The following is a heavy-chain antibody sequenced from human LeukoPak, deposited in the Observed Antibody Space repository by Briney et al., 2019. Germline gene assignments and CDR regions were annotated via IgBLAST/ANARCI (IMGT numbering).Heavy chain of an antibody. CDR2: ISSSGSTI. D-gene: IGHD2-2*01. CDR3: ARDPPDGSSTSHYDY. CDR1: GFTFSSYS. V-gene: IGHV3-48*04. J-gene: IGHJ4*02. Sequence: GGSLRLSCAASGFTFSSYSMNWVRQAPGKGLEWVSYISSSGSTIYYADSVKGRFTISRDNAKNSLYLQMNSLRAEDTAVYYCARDPPDGSSTSHYDYWGQGTLVTVSS.